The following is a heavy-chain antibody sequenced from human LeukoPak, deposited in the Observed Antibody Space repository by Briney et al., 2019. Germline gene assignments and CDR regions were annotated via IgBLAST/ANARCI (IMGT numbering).Heavy chain of an antibody. V-gene: IGHV4-34*01. CDR2: INHSGST. CDR3: AGDLPSTLDY. J-gene: IGHJ4*02. CDR1: GGSFTGYY. Sequence: SETLSLTCADYGGSFTGYYASCICQPPGKGLEWIGEINHSGSTNYNPSLKSRVTISVDTSKNQLSLKLSSVTAADTAVYYCAGDLPSTLDYWGQGTLVTVSS. D-gene: IGHD2-2*01.